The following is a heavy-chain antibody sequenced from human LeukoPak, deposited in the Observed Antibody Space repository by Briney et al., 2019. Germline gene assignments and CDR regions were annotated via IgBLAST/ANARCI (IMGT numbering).Heavy chain of an antibody. J-gene: IGHJ4*02. D-gene: IGHD3-10*01. CDR2: IWSDGSYR. Sequence: GGSLRLSCTASGFIFSNSGMHWVRQAPGKGLEWVAVIWSDGSYRYYADSVKGRFTISRENSKNTLYLQMNSLRAEDTAVYYCAKDLTMVRGQTRGYFDYWGQGTLVTVSS. CDR1: GFIFSNSG. CDR3: AKDLTMVRGQTRGYFDY. V-gene: IGHV3-33*06.